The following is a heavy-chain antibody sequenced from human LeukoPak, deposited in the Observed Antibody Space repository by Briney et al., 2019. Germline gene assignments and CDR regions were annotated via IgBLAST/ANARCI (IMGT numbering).Heavy chain of an antibody. D-gene: IGHD2-2*01. CDR1: GFTFSQSG. Sequence: PGGPLRLSCAASGFTFSQSGMHWVRQAPGKGLEWVAFLRHDASKQYYADSVKGRFTISRDTSQNMLYLQMNSLRVDDTAVYYCAKGSPWSTAPAGVDFWAQGTLVTVSS. CDR3: AKGSPWSTAPAGVDF. J-gene: IGHJ4*02. V-gene: IGHV3-30*02. CDR2: LRHDASKQ.